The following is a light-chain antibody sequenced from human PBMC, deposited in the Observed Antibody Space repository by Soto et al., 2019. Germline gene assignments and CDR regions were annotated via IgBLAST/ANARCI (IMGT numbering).Light chain of an antibody. V-gene: IGLV1-40*01. CDR2: GNS. Sequence: QSVLTQPPSVSGAPGQRVTISFTGSSSNIGAGYDVHWYQQLPGTAPKLLIYGNSNRPSGVPDRFSGSKSGTSAYLAITGLPAEDAADYYCQSYDRSLSGLVFGTGTKVTVL. J-gene: IGLJ1*01. CDR1: SSNIGAGYD. CDR3: QSYDRSLSGLV.